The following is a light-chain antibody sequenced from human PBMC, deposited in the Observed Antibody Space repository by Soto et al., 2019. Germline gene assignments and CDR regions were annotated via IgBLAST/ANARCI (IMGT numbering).Light chain of an antibody. CDR2: NNN. J-gene: IGLJ2*01. CDR1: SSNIGSNF. V-gene: IGLV1-47*02. CDR3: AAWDDSLSGL. Sequence: QSVLTQPPSASGTPGQRVTISCSGSSSNIGSNFVYWYQQLPGAAPRLVIYNNNQRPSGVLDRFSGSKSGTSASLAISGLRSEDEADYYCAAWDDSLSGLFGGGTKLTVL.